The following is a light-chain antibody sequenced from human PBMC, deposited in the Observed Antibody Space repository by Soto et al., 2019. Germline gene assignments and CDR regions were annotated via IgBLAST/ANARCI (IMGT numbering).Light chain of an antibody. V-gene: IGLV1-44*01. J-gene: IGLJ3*02. Sequence: QSVLTQPHSASGTPGQGVTIYCSGSSSNIGCNIVNWNQQLPGTAPKVLIYSTNQRPSGVPDRFAGSKSGTSASLAICGLQSEDEADYYCAAWDDSLNGPVYGGGTQLTVL. CDR2: STN. CDR3: AAWDDSLNGPV. CDR1: SSNIGCNI.